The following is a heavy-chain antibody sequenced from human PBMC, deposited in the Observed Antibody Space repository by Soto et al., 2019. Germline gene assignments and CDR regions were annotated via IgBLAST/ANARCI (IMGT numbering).Heavy chain of an antibody. CDR1: GFTFSSYA. CDR3: AKAGYDSSGYPPTFDY. CDR2: ISGSGGST. Sequence: EVQLLESGGGSVQPGGSLRLSCAASGFTFSSYAMSWVRQAPGKGLEWVSAISGSGGSTYYADSVKGRFTISRDNSKNTLYLQMNSLRAEDTAVYYCAKAGYDSSGYPPTFDYWGQGTLVTVSS. J-gene: IGHJ4*02. D-gene: IGHD3-22*01. V-gene: IGHV3-23*01.